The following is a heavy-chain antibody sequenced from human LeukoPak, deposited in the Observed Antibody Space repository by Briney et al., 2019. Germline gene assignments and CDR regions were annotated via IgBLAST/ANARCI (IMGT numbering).Heavy chain of an antibody. V-gene: IGHV1-2*02. D-gene: IGHD1/OR15-1a*01. CDR3: ASRTGKYSYGMDV. Sequence: ASVKVSCKASGYSFTGYYLHWVRQAPGQGREWMGWINPSNGGTNYAQKFQGRVTMTRDTSISTAYMELSRLRSDDTAVYYCASRTGKYSYGMDVWGQGTTVTVSS. CDR1: GYSFTGYY. CDR2: INPSNGGT. J-gene: IGHJ6*02.